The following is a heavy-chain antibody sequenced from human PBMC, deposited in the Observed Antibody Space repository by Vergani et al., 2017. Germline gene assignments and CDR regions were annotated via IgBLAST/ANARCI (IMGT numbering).Heavy chain of an antibody. D-gene: IGHD1-1*01. CDR1: GFTSSYYG. CDR3: ATNSCGTPGCQIGYFRE. Sequence: QVHLVESGGGVVQPGRSLRLSCVVSGFTSSYYGMRWVRQAPGKGLEWVAVISYVGTQKYYADSVKGRFTISRDNSKSTLYLQMNSLRTEDTAVYYCATNSCGTPGCQIGYFREWGQGTLVTVSS. V-gene: IGHV3-30*03. J-gene: IGHJ1*01. CDR2: ISYVGTQK.